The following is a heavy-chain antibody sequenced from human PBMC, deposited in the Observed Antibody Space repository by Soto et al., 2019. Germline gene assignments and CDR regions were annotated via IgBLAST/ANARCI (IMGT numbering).Heavy chain of an antibody. V-gene: IGHV1-18*01. CDR2: ISAYNGKT. D-gene: IGHD4-17*01. CDR3: SRGGSSDYGVGTSLDY. J-gene: IGHJ4*01. Sequence: GASVKVSCKASGYTFTSYGISWVRQAPGQGLEWMGWISAYNGKTNYAQKLQGRVTMTTDTSTSTAYMELRSLRSDDTAVYYCSRGGSSDYGVGTSLDYRVHGTLVTVAS. CDR1: GYTFTSYG.